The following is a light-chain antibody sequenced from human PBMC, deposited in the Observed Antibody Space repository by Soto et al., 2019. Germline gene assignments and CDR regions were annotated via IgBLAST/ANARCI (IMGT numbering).Light chain of an antibody. Sequence: DIQMTQSHATLSASVGSRLTITCRASQTITRWMAWYQQKKGKAPKLMIYDASTLESGVPSRFSGSRYGTEFNLTISSLQTDDFATYYCQQYNSYSWTFGQGTKVDI. CDR3: QQYNSYSWT. CDR1: QTITRW. J-gene: IGKJ1*01. V-gene: IGKV1-5*01. CDR2: DAS.